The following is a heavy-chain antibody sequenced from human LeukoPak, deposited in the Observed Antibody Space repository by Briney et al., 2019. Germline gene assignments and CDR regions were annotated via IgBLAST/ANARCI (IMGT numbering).Heavy chain of an antibody. D-gene: IGHD5-12*01. CDR3: ARTVSGYYFNA. Sequence: SETLSLTCTVSGGSINGYYWSWIRQPPGKGLEWIGYVAYSGATNYNLSFKSRVTISLDTSKTQFSLKLSSVTAADTAFYYCARTVSGYYFNAWSPGTLVTVSS. CDR2: VAYSGAT. V-gene: IGHV4-59*01. CDR1: GGSINGYY. J-gene: IGHJ5*02.